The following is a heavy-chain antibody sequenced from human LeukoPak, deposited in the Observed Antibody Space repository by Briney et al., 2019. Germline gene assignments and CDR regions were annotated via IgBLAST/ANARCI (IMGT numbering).Heavy chain of an antibody. CDR2: ITPFNGNT. CDR3: ANSLRVTAFDI. Sequence: ASVKVSCKASGYTFTYRYLHWVRQAPGQALEWMGWITPFNGNTNYAQKFQDRVTITRDRSMSTAYMELSSLRSEDTAMYYCANSLRVTAFDIWGQGTMVTASS. V-gene: IGHV1-45*02. CDR1: GYTFTYRY. J-gene: IGHJ3*02. D-gene: IGHD2-21*01.